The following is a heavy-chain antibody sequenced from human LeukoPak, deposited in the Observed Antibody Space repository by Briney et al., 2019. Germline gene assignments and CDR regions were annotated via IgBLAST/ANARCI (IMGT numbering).Heavy chain of an antibody. CDR2: IIPIFGTA. D-gene: IGHD3-22*01. J-gene: IGHJ5*02. CDR3: ARDYKPPAYYYDSSGYSPRGWFDP. Sequence: ASVKVSCKASGDTFSSYAISWVRQAPGQGLEWMGGIIPIFGTANYAQKFQGRVTITTDESTSTAYMELSSLRSEDTAVYYCARDYKPPAYYYDSSGYSPRGWFDPWGQGTLVTVSS. V-gene: IGHV1-69*05. CDR1: GDTFSSYA.